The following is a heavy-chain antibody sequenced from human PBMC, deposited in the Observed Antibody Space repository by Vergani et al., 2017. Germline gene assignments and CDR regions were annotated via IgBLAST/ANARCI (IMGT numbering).Heavy chain of an antibody. CDR2: ISSSSSTI. V-gene: IGHV3-48*01. CDR1: GFTFSSYS. Sequence: EVQLVESGGGLVQPGGSLRLSCAASGFTFSSYSMNWVRQAPGKGLEWVSYISSSSSTIYYADSVKGRFTISRDNAKNSLYLQMNSLRAEDTAVYYCARDDSVEAAAGPLDYWGQGTLVTVSS. CDR3: ARDDSVEAAAGPLDY. J-gene: IGHJ4*02. D-gene: IGHD6-13*01.